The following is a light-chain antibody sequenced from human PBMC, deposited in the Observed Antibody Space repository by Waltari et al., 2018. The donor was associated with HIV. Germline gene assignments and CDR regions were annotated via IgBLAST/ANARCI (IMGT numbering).Light chain of an antibody. Sequence: EIVLTQSPGTLSLSPGQRATLSCRASLTVTSVYLAWYQQKPGQAPRLLIYGASNRATGIPDRFSGSGSGTDFALTISRLQPVDFAMYYCQQYGSSPITFGQGTRLEIK. V-gene: IGKV3-20*01. CDR1: LTVTSVY. J-gene: IGKJ5*01. CDR3: QQYGSSPIT. CDR2: GAS.